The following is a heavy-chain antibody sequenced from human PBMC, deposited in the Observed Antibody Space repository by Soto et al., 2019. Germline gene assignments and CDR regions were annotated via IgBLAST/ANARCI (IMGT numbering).Heavy chain of an antibody. D-gene: IGHD3-22*01. V-gene: IGHV3-33*01. Sequence: GGSLRLSCAASGFTFSSYGMHWVRQAPGKGLEWVAVIWYDGSNKYYADSVKGRFTISRDNSKNTLYLQMNSLRAEDTAVYYCARGPDDYYYDTSYFDYWGQGTLVTVSS. CDR1: GFTFSSYG. CDR2: IWYDGSNK. CDR3: ARGPDDYYYDTSYFDY. J-gene: IGHJ4*02.